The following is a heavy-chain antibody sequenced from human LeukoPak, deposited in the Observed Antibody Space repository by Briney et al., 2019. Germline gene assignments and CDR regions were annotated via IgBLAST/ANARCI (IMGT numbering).Heavy chain of an antibody. CDR2: IYYSGST. D-gene: IGHD6-25*01. CDR1: GDSISSYY. V-gene: IGHV4-59*08. CDR3: ARQGGGFWYFDL. J-gene: IGHJ2*01. Sequence: PSETLSLTCTVSGDSISSYYWSWIRQPPGKGLEWIGYIYYSGSTNYNPSLKSRVTISVDTSKNQFSLKLRSVTAADTAVYYCARQGGGFWYFDLWGRGTLVTVSS.